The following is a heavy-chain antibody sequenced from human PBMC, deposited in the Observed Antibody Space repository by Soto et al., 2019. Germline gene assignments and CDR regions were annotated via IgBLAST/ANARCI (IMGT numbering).Heavy chain of an antibody. CDR1: GLTFSGYG. Sequence: QVQMVESGGGFVQPGTSLRLSCVVTGLTFSGYGMHWVRQAPGKGLEWVADITYDGSSTYYADAVTGRFTVSRDNSKNILYLQMTSLRGDDTAMYYCAKDQMGRGWRALDSWGQGTLVIVSS. J-gene: IGHJ4*02. CDR2: ITYDGSST. CDR3: AKDQMGRGWRALDS. D-gene: IGHD3-10*01. V-gene: IGHV3-30*18.